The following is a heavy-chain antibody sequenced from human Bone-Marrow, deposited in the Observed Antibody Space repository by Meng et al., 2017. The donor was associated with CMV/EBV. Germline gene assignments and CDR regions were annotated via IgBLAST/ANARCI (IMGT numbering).Heavy chain of an antibody. CDR3: ARGGYGGNSRGWFDP. CDR1: GGSFSGYY. CDR2: INHSGST. V-gene: IGHV4-34*01. J-gene: IGHJ5*02. D-gene: IGHD4-23*01. Sequence: SQTLSLTCAVYGGSFSGYYWSWIRQPPGKGLEWIGEINHSGSTNYNPSLKSRVTISVDTSKNQFSLKLSSVTAADTAVYYCARGGYGGNSRGWFDPWGQGTRVTVSS.